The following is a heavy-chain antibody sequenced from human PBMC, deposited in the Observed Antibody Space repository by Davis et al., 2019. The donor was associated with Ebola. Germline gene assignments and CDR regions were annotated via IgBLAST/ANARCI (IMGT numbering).Heavy chain of an antibody. CDR1: GFTFSHYA. J-gene: IGHJ3*02. CDR3: ARGRRLLADAFHI. D-gene: IGHD2-8*02. CDR2: ISSSSNYI. Sequence: GESLKISCVASGFTFSHYAMNWVRQAPGKGLEWVSTISSSSNYIYYAESVKGRFTISSDNAKNSLTLQMNSLGAEDTAVYYWARGRRLLADAFHIWDQGTMVTASS. V-gene: IGHV3-21*01.